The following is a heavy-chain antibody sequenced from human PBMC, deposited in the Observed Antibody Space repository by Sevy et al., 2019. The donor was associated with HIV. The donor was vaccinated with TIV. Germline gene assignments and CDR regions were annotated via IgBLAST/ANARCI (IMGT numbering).Heavy chain of an antibody. CDR3: AREGAGGSDY. V-gene: IGHV3-7*01. CDR1: GFTFGGYW. D-gene: IGHD2-15*01. Sequence: GGSLRLSCTASGFTFGGYWMSWVRQAPGKGLQWVANIKQDGSKNEFVDSVKGRFTISRDNPKNSLYLQMNSLRAEDTAVYYCAREGAGGSDYWGQGTLVTVSS. CDR2: IKQDGSKN. J-gene: IGHJ4*02.